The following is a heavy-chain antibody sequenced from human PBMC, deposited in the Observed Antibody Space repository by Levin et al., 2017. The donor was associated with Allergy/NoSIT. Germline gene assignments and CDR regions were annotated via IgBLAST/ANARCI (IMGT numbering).Heavy chain of an antibody. CDR1: GGSISSGGYY. Sequence: SQTLSLPCTVSGGSISSGGYYWSWIRQHPGKGLEWIGYIYYSGSTYYNPSLKSRVTISVDTSKNQFSLKLSSVTAADTAVYYCASKYGSGASGFYGMDVWGQGTTVTVSS. CDR2: IYYSGST. D-gene: IGHD3-10*01. V-gene: IGHV4-31*03. CDR3: ASKYGSGASGFYGMDV. J-gene: IGHJ6*02.